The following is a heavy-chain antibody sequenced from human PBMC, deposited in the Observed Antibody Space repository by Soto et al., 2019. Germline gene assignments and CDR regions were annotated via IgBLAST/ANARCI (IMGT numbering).Heavy chain of an antibody. J-gene: IGHJ6*02. D-gene: IGHD2-21*02. CDR3: AREYCGGDCRPRYYGMDV. CDR2: IGTAGDT. V-gene: IGHV3-13*01. Sequence: PGGSLRLSCAASGFTFSSYDMHWVRQATGKGLEWVSAIGTAGDTYYPGSVKGRFTISRENAKNSLYLQMNSLRAEDTAVYYCAREYCGGDCRPRYYGMDVWRQGTTVTVSS. CDR1: GFTFSSYD.